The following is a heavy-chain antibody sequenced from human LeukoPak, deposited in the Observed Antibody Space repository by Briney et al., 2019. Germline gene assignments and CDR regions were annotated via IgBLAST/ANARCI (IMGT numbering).Heavy chain of an antibody. Sequence: AGGSLRLSCAASGFTFSSYWMHWVRHAPGKGLVWVSRINSDGSSTSYVDSVKGRFTISRDDAKNTLYLQMNSLRAEDTAVYFCARDLSIAVFDYWGQGTLVTVSS. CDR2: INSDGSST. CDR3: ARDLSIAVFDY. CDR1: GFTFSSYW. D-gene: IGHD6-19*01. V-gene: IGHV3-74*01. J-gene: IGHJ4*02.